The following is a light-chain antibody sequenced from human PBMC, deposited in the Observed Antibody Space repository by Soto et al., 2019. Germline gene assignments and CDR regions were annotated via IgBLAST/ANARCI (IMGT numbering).Light chain of an antibody. CDR1: SSDVGEYNY. CDR2: EVS. Sequence: QSVLTQPASVSGSPGQSITISCTGTSSDVGEYNYVSWYQQHPDKAPKLMIFEVSQRPSGISNRFSGSKSDNTASLTISGLRPEDEADYYCMSFVESTSTHWVLGGGTKLTVL. J-gene: IGLJ3*02. CDR3: MSFVESTSTHWV. V-gene: IGLV2-14*01.